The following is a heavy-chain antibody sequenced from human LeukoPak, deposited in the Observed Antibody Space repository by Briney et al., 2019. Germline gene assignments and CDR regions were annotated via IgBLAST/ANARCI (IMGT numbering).Heavy chain of an antibody. J-gene: IGHJ1*01. Sequence: GGSLRLSCAASGFTFSRSWMSWGRQAPGKGLEWVANINQDGSEKYYVDSVKGRFTISRDNAKNSRYLQMNSLRAEDTAVYYCAAHCSSTSCYRWAPRSRGGYHEYFQHWGQGTLVTVSS. CDR1: GFTFSRSW. D-gene: IGHD2-2*01. V-gene: IGHV3-7*01. CDR3: AAHCSSTSCYRWAPRSRGGYHEYFQH. CDR2: INQDGSEK.